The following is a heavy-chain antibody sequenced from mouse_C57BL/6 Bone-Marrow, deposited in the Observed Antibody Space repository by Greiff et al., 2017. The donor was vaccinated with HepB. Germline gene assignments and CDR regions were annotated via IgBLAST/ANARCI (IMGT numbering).Heavy chain of an antibody. CDR2: INPNNGGT. CDR3: ASGYDYDPFDY. CDR1: GYTFTDYY. J-gene: IGHJ2*01. Sequence: VQLQQSGPELVKPGASVKISCKASGYTFTDYYMNWVKQSHGKSLEWIGDINPNNGGTSYNQKFKGKATLTVDKSSSTAYMELRSLTSEDSAVYYCASGYDYDPFDYWCRGTTLTVSS. V-gene: IGHV1-26*01. D-gene: IGHD2-4*01.